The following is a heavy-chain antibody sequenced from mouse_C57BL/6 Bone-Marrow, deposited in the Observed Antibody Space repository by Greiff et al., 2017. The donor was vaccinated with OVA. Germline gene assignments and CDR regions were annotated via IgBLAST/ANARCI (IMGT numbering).Heavy chain of an antibody. CDR1: GYTFTSYW. Sequence: VKLQQPGAELVKPGASVKLSCKASGYTFTSYWMQWVKQRPGQGLEWIGEIDPSDSYTNYNQKFKGKATLTVDTSSSTAYMQLSSLTSEDSAVYYCARRGPITTVVATDYFDYWGKGTTLTVSS. V-gene: IGHV1-50*01. J-gene: IGHJ2*01. CDR3: ARRGPITTVVATDYFDY. CDR2: IDPSDSYT. D-gene: IGHD1-1*01.